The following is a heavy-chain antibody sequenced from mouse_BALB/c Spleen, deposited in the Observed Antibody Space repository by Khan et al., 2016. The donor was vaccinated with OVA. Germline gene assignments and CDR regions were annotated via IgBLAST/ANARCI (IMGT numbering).Heavy chain of an antibody. V-gene: IGHV1-4*01. CDR3: VRDGAYHRSDGWFAY. J-gene: IGHJ3*01. D-gene: IGHD2-14*01. CDR2: INPSNGYT. Sequence: VELVESGAELARPGASVKMSCKASGYTFTSYTIHWIKERPGQGLEWIGNINPSNGYTNYNQKFKDKATLTTDKSSTTAYLQLSSLTSDDSAVYNCVRDGAYHRSDGWFAYWGQGTLVTVSA. CDR1: GYTFTSYT.